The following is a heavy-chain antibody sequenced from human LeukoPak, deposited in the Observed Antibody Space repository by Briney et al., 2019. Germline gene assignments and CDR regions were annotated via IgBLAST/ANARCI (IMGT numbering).Heavy chain of an antibody. D-gene: IGHD3-22*01. Sequence: GGSLRLSCAASGFTFSSYAMSWVRQAPGKGLEWVSSISSSSSYIYYADSVKGRFTISRDNAKNSLYLQMNSLRAEDTAVYYCARGPASYYYDSSGFLDYWGQGTLVTVSS. CDR3: ARGPASYYYDSSGFLDY. CDR1: GFTFSSYA. V-gene: IGHV3-21*01. J-gene: IGHJ4*02. CDR2: ISSSSSYI.